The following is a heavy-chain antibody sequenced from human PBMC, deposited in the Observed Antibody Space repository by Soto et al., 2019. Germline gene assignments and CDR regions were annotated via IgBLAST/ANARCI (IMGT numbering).Heavy chain of an antibody. CDR2: IFHTGGT. CDR1: ASSISSAYF. V-gene: IGHV4-38-2*01. CDR3: ARTRLAGGTPADAFDI. D-gene: IGHD2-15*01. Sequence: PSETLSLTCAVSASSISSAYFWGWIRQPPGKGLEWIATIFHTGGTYYNPSLKSRVTISVDTSNNQFSLGLNSVTAADTALYFCARTRLAGGTPADAFDIWGQGTMVTVSS. J-gene: IGHJ3*02.